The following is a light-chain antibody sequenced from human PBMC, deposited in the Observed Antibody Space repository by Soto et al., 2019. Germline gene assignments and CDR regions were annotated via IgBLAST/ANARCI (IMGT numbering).Light chain of an antibody. CDR1: SSNIGNNA. J-gene: IGLJ3*02. V-gene: IGLV1-36*01. Sequence: QSFLTDSPSVSEAPRQRVTISCSGSSSNIGNNAVNWYQQLPGKAPKLLIYYDDLLPSGVSDRFSGSKSGTSASLAISGLQSEDEADYYCAAWDDSLNGWVFGGGPQLTVL. CDR3: AAWDDSLNGWV. CDR2: YDD.